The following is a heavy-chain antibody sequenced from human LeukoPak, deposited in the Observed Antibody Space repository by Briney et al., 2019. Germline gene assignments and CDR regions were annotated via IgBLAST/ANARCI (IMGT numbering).Heavy chain of an antibody. Sequence: SVEVSCKASGGTFSSYAISWVRQAPGQGLEWMGGIIPIFGTANYAQKFQGRVTITTDESTSTAYMELSSLRSEDTAVYYCATHSSSSPGDYYYYYMDVWGKGTTVTVSS. CDR2: IIPIFGTA. V-gene: IGHV1-69*05. D-gene: IGHD6-6*01. CDR1: GGTFSSYA. J-gene: IGHJ6*03. CDR3: ATHSSSSPGDYYYYYMDV.